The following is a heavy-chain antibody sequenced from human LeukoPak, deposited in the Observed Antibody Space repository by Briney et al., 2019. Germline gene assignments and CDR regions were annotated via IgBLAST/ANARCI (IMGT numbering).Heavy chain of an antibody. D-gene: IGHD3-10*01. J-gene: IGHJ4*02. V-gene: IGHV4-34*01. CDR3: ARAVYGSGSSPHGH. Sequence: SETLSLTCAVYGGSFSGYYRSWIRRPPGKGLEWIGEINHSGSTNYNPSLKSRVTISVDTSKNQFSLKLSSVTAADTAVYYCARAVYGSGSSPHGHWGQGTLVTVSS. CDR2: INHSGST. CDR1: GGSFSGYY.